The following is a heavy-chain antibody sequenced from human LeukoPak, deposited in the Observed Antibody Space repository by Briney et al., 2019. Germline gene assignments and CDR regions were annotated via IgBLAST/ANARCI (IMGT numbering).Heavy chain of an antibody. Sequence: GGSLRLSCAASGFTFSTNYMSWVRQAPGKGLEWVSVIYSGGSTYYADSVKGRFTISRDNSKNTLYLQMNSLRAEDTAVYYCARDRLGGCFDPWGQGTLVTVSS. CDR3: ARDRLGGCFDP. CDR1: GFTFSTNY. J-gene: IGHJ5*02. V-gene: IGHV3-66*01. CDR2: IYSGGST. D-gene: IGHD6-25*01.